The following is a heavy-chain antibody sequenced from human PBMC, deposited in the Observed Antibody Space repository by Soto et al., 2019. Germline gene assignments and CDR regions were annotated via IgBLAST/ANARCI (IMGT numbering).Heavy chain of an antibody. CDR3: ARVPGIAAAGTPPRYYYYGMDV. J-gene: IGHJ6*02. CDR2: ILPIFGTA. V-gene: IGHV1-69*01. Sequence: QVQLVQSGAEVKKPGSSVKVSCKASGGTFSSYAISWVRQAPGQGLEWMGGILPIFGTANYAQKFQGRVTITAYESTSTAYMELSSLRSEDTAVYYCARVPGIAAAGTPPRYYYYGMDVWGQGTTVTVSS. CDR1: GGTFSSYA. D-gene: IGHD6-13*01.